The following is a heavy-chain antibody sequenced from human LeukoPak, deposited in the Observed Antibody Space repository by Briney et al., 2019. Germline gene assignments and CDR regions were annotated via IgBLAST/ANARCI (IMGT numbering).Heavy chain of an antibody. CDR2: ISYDGSNK. V-gene: IGHV3-30-3*01. D-gene: IGHD1-1*01. J-gene: IGHJ4*02. CDR1: GFTFSSYA. CDR3: ARELSWNDGY. Sequence: GGSLRLSCAASGFTFSSYAMHWVRQAPGKGLEWVAVISYDGSNKYYADSVKGRFTISRDNSKNTLYLQMNSLRAEDTAVYYCARELSWNDGYWGQGTLVTVSS.